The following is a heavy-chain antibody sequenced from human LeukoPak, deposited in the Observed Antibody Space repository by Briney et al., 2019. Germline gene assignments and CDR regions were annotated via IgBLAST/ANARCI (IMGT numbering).Heavy chain of an antibody. D-gene: IGHD5-24*01. CDR3: ARDPYNVEMATIFNYYYYMDV. CDR1: GFTFSSYT. CDR2: ISSGSSYI. V-gene: IGHV3-21*01. J-gene: IGHJ6*03. Sequence: NPGGSLRLSCAASGFTFSSYTMNWVRQAPGKGLEWVSIISSGSSYIHYADSVKGRFTISRDNAKNSLYLQMNSLRAEDTAVYYCARDPYNVEMATIFNYYYYMDVWGKGTTVTVSS.